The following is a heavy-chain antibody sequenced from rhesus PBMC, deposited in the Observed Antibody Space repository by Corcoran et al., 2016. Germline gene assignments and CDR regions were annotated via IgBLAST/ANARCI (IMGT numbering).Heavy chain of an antibody. CDR2: FDPEDGEA. J-gene: IGHJ4*01. V-gene: IGHV1-111*02. CDR3: ASGDLWTGYDY. CDR1: GYTFTELS. D-gene: IGHD3-3*01. Sequence: EVQPVQSGAEVKKPGASVKTSCKSSGYTFTELSMHGARQAPGKGLEWLGRFDPEDGEADDAQKFQDRVTITADTSTDTAYMELSNLRSEDTAVYYCASGDLWTGYDYWGQGVLVTVSS.